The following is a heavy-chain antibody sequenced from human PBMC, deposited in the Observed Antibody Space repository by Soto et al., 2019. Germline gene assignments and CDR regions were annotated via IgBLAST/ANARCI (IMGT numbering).Heavy chain of an antibody. CDR2: VYYTGTT. CDR3: TTGTHYIPGVGPTPYYFDY. CDR1: GGSISHYF. D-gene: IGHD1-26*01. Sequence: QVQLQESGPGLVRPSETLSLTCTVSGGSISHYFWTWIRQPPGKGLEWLGRVYYTGTTIYSPSLDGRLTMSLDTSEDHLSLTLSSVTAADTAMYYCTTGTHYIPGVGPTPYYFDYWGQGTLVTVSS. V-gene: IGHV4-59*01. J-gene: IGHJ4*02.